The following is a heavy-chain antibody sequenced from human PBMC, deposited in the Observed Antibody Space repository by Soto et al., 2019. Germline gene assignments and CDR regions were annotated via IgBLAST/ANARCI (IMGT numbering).Heavy chain of an antibody. Sequence: VQLVQSGVEVKKPGSSVTVSCKASGGTINTYPISWVRQAPGQGLEWMGGIIPLFVRPKYAQKFQGRITISADEGTSTVSMELSSLTFEDTAMYYRTRVLFDIASGNSQVGWFDPWAQGTLVIVSS. J-gene: IGHJ5*02. CDR3: TRVLFDIASGNSQVGWFDP. D-gene: IGHD2-15*01. CDR1: GGTINTYP. CDR2: IIPLFVRP. V-gene: IGHV1-69*01.